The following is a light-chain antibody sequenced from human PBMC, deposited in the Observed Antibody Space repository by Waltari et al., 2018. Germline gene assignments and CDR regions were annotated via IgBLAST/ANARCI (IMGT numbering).Light chain of an antibody. CDR2: WPS. Sequence: DIVMTQSPDSLAVSLGARATINCKSSQSLLYSSNNKNSLAWYQQNPGQPPKLLIYWPSSRETGVPERFSASGCGTDVTLSISSRQAEDVAVYYCQKYYSTGVTVGGGTKVEIK. J-gene: IGKJ4*01. CDR3: QKYYSTGVT. V-gene: IGKV4-1*01. CDR1: QSLLYSSNNKNS.